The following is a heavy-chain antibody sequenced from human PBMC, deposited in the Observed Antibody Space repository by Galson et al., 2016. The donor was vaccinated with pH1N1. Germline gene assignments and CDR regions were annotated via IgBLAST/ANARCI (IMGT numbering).Heavy chain of an antibody. J-gene: IGHJ4*02. CDR3: ARAIAAAGSL. Sequence: FTISTYWMTWVRQAPGKGLEWVANINQDGSKKYFVDSVKGRFTISRDNAKNSLFLQMNSLRAEDTAVYYCARAIAAAGSLWGQGTMVTVSS. D-gene: IGHD6-13*01. CDR1: FTISTYW. V-gene: IGHV3-7*04. CDR2: INQDGSKK.